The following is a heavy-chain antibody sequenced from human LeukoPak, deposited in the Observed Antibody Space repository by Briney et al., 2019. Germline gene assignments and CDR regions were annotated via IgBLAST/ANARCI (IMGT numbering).Heavy chain of an antibody. CDR1: GYSFTSYW. Sequence: GESLKISCKGSGYSFTSYWIGWVRQMPGEGLEWMGIIYPGDSDTRYSPSFQGQVTISADKSISTAYLQWSSLKASDTAMYYCARSPTPDSSGYYSDYWGQGTLVTVSS. V-gene: IGHV5-51*01. CDR2: IYPGDSDT. J-gene: IGHJ4*02. CDR3: ARSPTPDSSGYYSDY. D-gene: IGHD3-22*01.